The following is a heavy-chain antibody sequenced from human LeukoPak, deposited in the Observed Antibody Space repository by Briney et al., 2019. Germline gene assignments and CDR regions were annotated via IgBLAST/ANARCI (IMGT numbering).Heavy chain of an antibody. J-gene: IGHJ4*02. V-gene: IGHV4-31*03. D-gene: IGHD4-17*01. CDR2: ISYSGGT. Sequence: SETLSLTCTVSGGSISSGGYYWPWIRQHPGKGLEWIGYISYSGGTYYNPSLKSRLTISLDTSKNQFSLKLTSVTAADTAVYYCVAQIVGPYGDFVDYWGQGTLVTVSS. CDR1: GGSISSGGYY. CDR3: VAQIVGPYGDFVDY.